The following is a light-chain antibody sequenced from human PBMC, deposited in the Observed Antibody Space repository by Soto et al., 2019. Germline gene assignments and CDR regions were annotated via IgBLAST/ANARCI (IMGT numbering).Light chain of an antibody. CDR2: WAS. CDR1: QSVLYSSNDKNY. Sequence: DIVMTQSPDSLAVSLGERATINCKSSQSVLYSSNDKNYLAWYQQKPGQPPKLLIYWASTRESGVPDRFSGNGSGTDFTLTISSLQAEDVAVYYCQQCYRAPATFGGGTKVEI. J-gene: IGKJ4*01. V-gene: IGKV4-1*01. CDR3: QQCYRAPAT.